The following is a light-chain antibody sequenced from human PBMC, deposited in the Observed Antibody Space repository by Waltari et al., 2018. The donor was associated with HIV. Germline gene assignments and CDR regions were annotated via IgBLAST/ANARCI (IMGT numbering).Light chain of an antibody. CDR2: SHN. CDR1: GSNIGSNA. J-gene: IGLJ2*01. CDR3: ATWDDTLQGRV. Sequence: QSVLTQPPSASGTPGQRVTIPCSGSGSNIGSNAVNWYQQLPGTAPKLLIYSHNQRPSGVPDRFSGSKSGTSASLAISGLQSEDEATYYCATWDDTLQGRVFGGGTKLTVL. V-gene: IGLV1-44*01.